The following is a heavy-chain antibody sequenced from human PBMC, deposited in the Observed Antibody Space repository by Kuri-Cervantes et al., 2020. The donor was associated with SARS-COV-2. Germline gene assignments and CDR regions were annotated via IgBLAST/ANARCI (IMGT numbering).Heavy chain of an antibody. CDR1: GFTFSSHA. Sequence: GGSLRLSCAASGFTFSSHAMIWVRQAPGKGLEWVSPISGSGGATYYADSAKGRFTISRDNSKNTLSLQMNSLRAEDTAVYYCAKPLGYSGYDPPDYWGQGTLVTVSS. D-gene: IGHD5-12*01. V-gene: IGHV3-23*01. J-gene: IGHJ4*02. CDR3: AKPLGYSGYDPPDY. CDR2: ISGSGGAT.